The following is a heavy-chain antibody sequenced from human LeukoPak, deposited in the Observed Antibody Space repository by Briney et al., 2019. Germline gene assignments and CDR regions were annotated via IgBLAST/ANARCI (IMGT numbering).Heavy chain of an antibody. CDR1: GFTFSSYA. CDR2: ISGSGGST. J-gene: IGHJ4*02. V-gene: IGHV3-23*01. D-gene: IGHD2-15*01. CDR3: AKGGYCSGGSCYYFDY. Sequence: GGSLRLSCAASGFTFSSYAMSWVRQAPGKGLEGVSAISGSGGSTYYADSVKGRFTISRDNSKNTLYLQMKSLRAEDTAVYYCAKGGYCSGGSCYYFDYWGQGTLVTVSS.